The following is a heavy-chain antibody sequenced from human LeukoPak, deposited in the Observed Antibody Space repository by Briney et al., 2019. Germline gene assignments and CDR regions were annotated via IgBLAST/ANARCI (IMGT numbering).Heavy chain of an antibody. D-gene: IGHD3-3*02. CDR1: GYSFTSNW. CDR3: AKLTRVLVGMPAGYFDS. V-gene: IGHV5-51*07. Sequence: GESLKISCKGSGYSFTSNWIGWVHQMPGKGLEWMGIIYPGDSDTRYSPSFQGQVTISADKSISTAYLQWSSLKASDTAMYYCAKLTRVLVGMPAGYFDSWGQGTLVTVSS. CDR2: IYPGDSDT. J-gene: IGHJ4*02.